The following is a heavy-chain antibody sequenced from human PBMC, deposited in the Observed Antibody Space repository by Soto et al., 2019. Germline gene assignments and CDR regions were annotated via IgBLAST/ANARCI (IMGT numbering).Heavy chain of an antibody. V-gene: IGHV1-46*01. CDR1: GYSFTSYY. Sequence: ASVKVSCKASGYSFTSYYMHWVRQAPGQGLEWMGIINPSGGSTSYAQKFQGRVTMTRDTSTSTVYMELSSLRSEDTAVYYCARGSYYYGSGSSFDIWGQGTMVTVSS. CDR3: ARGSYYYGSGSSFDI. J-gene: IGHJ3*02. CDR2: INPSGGST. D-gene: IGHD3-10*01.